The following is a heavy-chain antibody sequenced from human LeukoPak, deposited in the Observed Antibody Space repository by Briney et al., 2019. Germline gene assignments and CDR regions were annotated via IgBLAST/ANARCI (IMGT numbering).Heavy chain of an antibody. CDR3: ARSYRAYDYVWGSYRFDY. V-gene: IGHV3-30*03. Sequence: PGGSLRLSCAASGFTFSSCGMHWVRQAPGKGLEWVAVISYDGSNKYYADSVKGRFTISRDNSKNTLYLQMNSLRAEDTAVYYCARSYRAYDYVWGSYRFDYWGQGTLVTVSS. J-gene: IGHJ4*02. D-gene: IGHD3-16*02. CDR1: GFTFSSCG. CDR2: ISYDGSNK.